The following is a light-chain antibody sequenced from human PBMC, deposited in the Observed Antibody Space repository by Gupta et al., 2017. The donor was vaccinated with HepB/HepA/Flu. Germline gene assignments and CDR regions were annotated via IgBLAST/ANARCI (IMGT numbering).Light chain of an antibody. CDR3: HGEKAWGRT. J-gene: IGKJ2*02. V-gene: IGKV3-15*01. CDR1: QSVSDK. Sequence: ETVMTQSPAIVSVSPGERVTLSCRASQSVSDKLVWYQQRPGQSPRLLIYGASTRATGVPVTSRDRGSGTAFTLTISTLQSEDVAVHYCHGEKAWGRTLGQGTKVEIK. CDR2: GAS.